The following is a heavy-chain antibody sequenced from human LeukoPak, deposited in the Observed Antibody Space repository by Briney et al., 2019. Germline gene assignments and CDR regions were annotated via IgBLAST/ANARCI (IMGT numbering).Heavy chain of an antibody. J-gene: IGHJ4*02. V-gene: IGHV4-59*01. D-gene: IGHD5-24*01. CDR1: GGSINNYY. CDR2: IYYSGGT. Sequence: PSETLSLTCSVSGGSINNYYWSWIRQPPGKGLEWIGYIYYSGGTKYNPSLKSRVTLQIHTSKSQFALNMTSMTAAGAAGYYCAAVSFEMATIFFAYWSQGTLITVSS. CDR3: AAVSFEMATIFFAY.